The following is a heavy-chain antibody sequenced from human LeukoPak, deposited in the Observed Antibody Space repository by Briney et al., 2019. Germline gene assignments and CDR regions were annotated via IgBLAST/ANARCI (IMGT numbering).Heavy chain of an antibody. Sequence: PSETLSLTCTVSGGSISSSSYYWGWIRQPPGKGLEWIGSIYYSGSTYYNPSLKSRVTISVDTSKNQFSLKLSSVTAADTAVYYCAGSMINTYYFDYWGQGTLVTVSS. CDR2: IYYSGST. D-gene: IGHD3-22*01. CDR3: AGSMINTYYFDY. CDR1: GGSISSSSYY. V-gene: IGHV4-39*01. J-gene: IGHJ4*02.